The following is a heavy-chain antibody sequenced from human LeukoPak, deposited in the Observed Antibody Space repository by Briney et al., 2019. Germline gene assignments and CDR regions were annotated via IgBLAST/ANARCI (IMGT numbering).Heavy chain of an antibody. CDR2: IWYDGSNK. D-gene: IGHD3-22*01. V-gene: IGHV3-33*01. CDR3: ATNRGYYDSSGYPRD. CDR1: GFTFSSYG. Sequence: GGSLRLSCAASGFTFSSYGMHWVRQAPGKGLEWVAVIWYDGSNKYYADSVKGRFTIPRDNSKNTLYLQMNSLRAEDTAVYYCATNRGYYDSSGYPRDWGQGTLVTVSS. J-gene: IGHJ4*02.